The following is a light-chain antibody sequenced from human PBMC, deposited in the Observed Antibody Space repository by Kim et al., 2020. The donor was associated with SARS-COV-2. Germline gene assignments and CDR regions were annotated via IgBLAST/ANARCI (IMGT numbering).Light chain of an antibody. CDR1: SGHSSYA. Sequence: QLVLTQSPSASASLGASVNLTCTLSSGHSSYAIAWHQQQPEKGPRYLMKLNSDGSHSKGDGIPDRFSGSSSGAERYLTISSLQSEDEADYYCQTWDTGIHVFGGGTKVTVL. CDR2: LNSDGSH. CDR3: QTWDTGIHV. V-gene: IGLV4-69*01. J-gene: IGLJ3*02.